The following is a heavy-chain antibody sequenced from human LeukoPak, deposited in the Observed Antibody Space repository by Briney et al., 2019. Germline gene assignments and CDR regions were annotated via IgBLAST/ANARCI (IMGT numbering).Heavy chain of an antibody. CDR1: GGPFSGYY. CDR3: ARGFRYCSGGSCYYYYYYGMDV. Sequence: SETLSLTCAVYGGPFSGYYWSWIRQPPGKGLEWIGEINHSGSTNYNPSLKSRVTISVDTSKNQFSLKLSSVTAADTAVYYCARGFRYCSGGSCYYYYYYGMDVWGQGTTVTVSS. V-gene: IGHV4-34*01. CDR2: INHSGST. J-gene: IGHJ6*02. D-gene: IGHD2-15*01.